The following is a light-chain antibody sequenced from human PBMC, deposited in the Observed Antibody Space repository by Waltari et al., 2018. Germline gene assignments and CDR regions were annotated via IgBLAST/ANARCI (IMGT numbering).Light chain of an antibody. CDR3: SSYTSSSTLRV. V-gene: IGLV2-14*01. CDR2: EVS. Sequence: QSALTQPASVSGSPGQSITISCTGTSSDVGGYNYVSWYQQHPGKAPKLMIYEVSNRPPGVSNRFCGSKSGNPASLTISGLQAEDEAEYYCSSYTSSSTLRVFGGGTKLTVL. J-gene: IGLJ2*01. CDR1: SSDVGGYNY.